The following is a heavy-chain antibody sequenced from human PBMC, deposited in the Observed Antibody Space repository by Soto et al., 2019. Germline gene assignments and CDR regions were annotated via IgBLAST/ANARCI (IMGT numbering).Heavy chain of an antibody. J-gene: IGHJ4*02. D-gene: IGHD6-13*01. V-gene: IGHV4-34*01. CDR2: INHSGST. CDR3: ARGYKSLIAAATYYFDY. CDR1: GGSFSGYY. Sequence: RSLTCAVYGGSFSGYYWSWIRQPPGKGLEWIGEINHSGSTNYNPSLKSRVTISVDTSKNQFSLKLSSVTAADTAVYYCARGYKSLIAAATYYFDYWGQGTLVTVSS.